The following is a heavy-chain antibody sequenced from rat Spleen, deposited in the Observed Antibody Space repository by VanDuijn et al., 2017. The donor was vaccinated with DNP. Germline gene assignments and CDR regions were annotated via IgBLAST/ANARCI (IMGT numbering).Heavy chain of an antibody. CDR3: ARWRDSYGHDYFDS. CDR2: ISYSGYT. D-gene: IGHD1-12*01. CDR1: GYSITSNY. V-gene: IGHV3-1*01. J-gene: IGHJ2*01. Sequence: EVQLQESGPGLVRPSQSLSLTCSVTGYSITSNYWGWVRKFPGNKMEWMGYISYSGYTRYNPSLKSRISITRDTSKSQLFLQLNSVTTEDTATYYCARWRDSYGHDYFDSWGQGVMVTVSS.